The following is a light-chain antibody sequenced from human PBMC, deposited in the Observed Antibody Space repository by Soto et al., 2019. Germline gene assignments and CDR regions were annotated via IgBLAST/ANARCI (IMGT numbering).Light chain of an antibody. CDR1: TSDVGDYRY. J-gene: IGLJ2*01. V-gene: IGLV2-14*01. CDR2: EVS. Sequence: QPVLTQPASVSGSPGQSITISCTGTTSDVGDYRYVSWYQQPPGKVPKLMIYEVSNRPSGVSNRFSGSKSGNTASLTISGLQAEDEADYYCSSYTSSSTVVFGGGTKLTVL. CDR3: SSYTSSSTVV.